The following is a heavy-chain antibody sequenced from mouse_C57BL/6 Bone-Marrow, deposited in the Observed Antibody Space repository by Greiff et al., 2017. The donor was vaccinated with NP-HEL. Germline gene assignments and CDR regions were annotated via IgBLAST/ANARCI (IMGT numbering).Heavy chain of an antibody. V-gene: IGHV1-63*01. J-gene: IGHJ4*01. D-gene: IGHD2-5*01. CDR3: ARQDSNYGGYAMDY. CDR2: IYPGGGYT. CDR1: GYTFTNYW. Sequence: VQLQQSGAELVRPGTSVKMSCKASGYTFTNYWIGWAKQRPGHGLEWIGDIYPGGGYTNYNEKFKGKATLTADKSSSTAYMQFSSLTSEDSAIYYCARQDSNYGGYAMDYWGQGTSVTVSS.